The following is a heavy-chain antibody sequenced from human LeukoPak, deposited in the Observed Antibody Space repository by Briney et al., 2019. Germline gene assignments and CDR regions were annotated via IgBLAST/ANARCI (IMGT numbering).Heavy chain of an antibody. J-gene: IGHJ3*02. Sequence: SETLSLTCSVAGDFIRRDYWTCIQQSPGKGLEWIGFVSNSRRIRYHPSLQSRVTLSIDASRSQLSLKLRSLSAADTDVYYCARLFDYDSSGDPDTFNMWGQGTKVSVSS. CDR2: VSNSRRI. CDR3: ARLFDYDSSGDPDTFNM. CDR1: GDFIRRDY. V-gene: IGHV4-59*01. D-gene: IGHD3-22*01.